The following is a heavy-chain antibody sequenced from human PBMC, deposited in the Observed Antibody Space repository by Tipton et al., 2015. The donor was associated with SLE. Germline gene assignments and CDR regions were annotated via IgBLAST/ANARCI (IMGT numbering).Heavy chain of an antibody. CDR3: ARLGSTTYLALDGLYFDY. J-gene: IGHJ4*02. Sequence: TLSLTCTVSGGSMNNYYWNWIRQPPGKGLEWIGYIYYSGSTNYNPSLRSRVTISVDTSKNRLSLKVNSVTAADTAVYFCARLGSTTYLALDGLYFDYWGQGTRITVSS. CDR2: IYYSGST. CDR1: GGSMNNYY. V-gene: IGHV4-59*08. D-gene: IGHD2/OR15-2a*01.